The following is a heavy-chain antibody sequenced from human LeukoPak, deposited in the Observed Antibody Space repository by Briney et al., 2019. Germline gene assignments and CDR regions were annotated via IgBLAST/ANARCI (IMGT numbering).Heavy chain of an antibody. J-gene: IGHJ5*02. CDR3: ARRNNDFWSGYYTNTVNWFDP. V-gene: IGHV4-31*11. CDR1: GGSFSGYY. D-gene: IGHD3-3*01. Sequence: PSETLSLTCAVYGGSFSGYYWSWIRQHPGKGLEWIGCIYYSGSTYYNPSLKSRVTISVDTSKNQFSLKLSSVTAADTAVYYCARRNNDFWSGYYTNTVNWFDPWGQGTLVTVSS. CDR2: IYYSGST.